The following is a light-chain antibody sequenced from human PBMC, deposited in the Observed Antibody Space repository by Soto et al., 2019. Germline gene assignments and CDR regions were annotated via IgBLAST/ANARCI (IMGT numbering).Light chain of an antibody. CDR2: DVS. Sequence: EFVLTQSPGTLSLSPVERATLSCRANQTVRNNYLAWYQQKPGQAPRLLIYDVSSRATGIPDRFSGGGSGTDFTLTISRLEPEDFAVYYCQQFSSYPLTFGGGTKVDIK. CDR3: QQFSSYPLT. J-gene: IGKJ4*01. CDR1: QTVRNNY. V-gene: IGKV3-20*01.